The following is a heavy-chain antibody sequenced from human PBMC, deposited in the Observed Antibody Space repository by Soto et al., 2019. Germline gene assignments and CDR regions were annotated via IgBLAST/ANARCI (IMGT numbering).Heavy chain of an antibody. Sequence: QVQLQQWGAGLLKPSETLSLTCAVYGGSFSGYYWSWIRQPPGKGLEWIGEINHRGSTNYNPSLKSRVTISVDTSKNQFSLKLSSVTAADTAVYYCARGDIVVVPAVPYYYYYMDVWGKGTTVTVSS. V-gene: IGHV4-34*01. CDR2: INHRGST. CDR1: GGSFSGYY. D-gene: IGHD2-2*01. CDR3: ARGDIVVVPAVPYYYYYMDV. J-gene: IGHJ6*03.